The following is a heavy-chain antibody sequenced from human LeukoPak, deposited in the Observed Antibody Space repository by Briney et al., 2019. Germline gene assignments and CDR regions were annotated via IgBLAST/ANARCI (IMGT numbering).Heavy chain of an antibody. CDR3: ARATPTRRTYDY. Sequence: PSETLSLTCAVYGGSFSSYYWSWIRQPPGKGLEWIGEINHSGSTNYNPSLKSRVTLSVDTSKNQFSLKLSSVTAADTAVHYCARATPTRRTYDYWGQGTLVTVSS. CDR1: GGSFSSYY. J-gene: IGHJ4*02. CDR2: INHSGST. D-gene: IGHD1-14*01. V-gene: IGHV4-34*01.